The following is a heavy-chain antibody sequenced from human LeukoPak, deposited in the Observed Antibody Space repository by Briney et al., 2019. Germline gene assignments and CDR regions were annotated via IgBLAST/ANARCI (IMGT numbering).Heavy chain of an antibody. CDR2: INHSGST. Sequence: SETLSLTCAVYGGSFSGYYWIWIRQPPGKGLEGIGEINHSGSTNYNPSLKSRVTISVDTSKNQFSLKLSSVTAADTAVYYCARASYYGSGSYLGYWGQGTLVTVSS. CDR1: GGSFSGYY. D-gene: IGHD3-10*01. J-gene: IGHJ4*02. V-gene: IGHV4-34*01. CDR3: ARASYYGSGSYLGY.